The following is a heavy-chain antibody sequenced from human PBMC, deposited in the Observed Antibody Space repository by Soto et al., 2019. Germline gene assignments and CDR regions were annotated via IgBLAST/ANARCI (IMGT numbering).Heavy chain of an antibody. CDR2: ISAYNGNT. D-gene: IGHD1-1*01. V-gene: IGHV1-18*01. CDR1: GYTFTSYG. Sequence: GASVKVSCKASGYTFTSYGISWVRQAPGQGLEWMGWISAYNGNTNYAQKLQGRVTMTTDTSTSTAYMELRSLRSDDTAVYYCARDAPKTNDYYYYGTDVWGQGTTVTVSS. CDR3: ARDAPKTNDYYYYGTDV. J-gene: IGHJ6*02.